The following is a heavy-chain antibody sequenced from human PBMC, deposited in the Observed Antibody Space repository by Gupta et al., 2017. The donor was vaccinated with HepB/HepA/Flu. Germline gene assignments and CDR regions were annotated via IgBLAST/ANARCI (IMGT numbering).Heavy chain of an antibody. V-gene: IGHV4-39*01. Sequence: LPLPESGPGLVRPSAPLSLTCSVSGGSISSSDYYWGWVRQPPGMGLEWIGSIYYRGSTSYPPALKSRVTILGDTSENQVSLKLSSGTAADTAIDYWARLRRGGNNYGHLDYWGQGTLVTVSS. J-gene: IGHJ4*02. CDR3: ARLRRGGNNYGHLDY. CDR1: GGSISSSDYY. CDR2: IYYRGST. D-gene: IGHD5-18*01.